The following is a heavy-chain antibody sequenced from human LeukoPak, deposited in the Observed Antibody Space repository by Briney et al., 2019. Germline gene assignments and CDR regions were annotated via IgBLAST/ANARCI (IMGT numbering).Heavy chain of an antibody. CDR1: GFTFSSYS. V-gene: IGHV3-21*01. J-gene: IGHJ4*02. Sequence: PGGSLRLSCAASGFTFSSYSMNWVRQAPGKGLEWVSSISSSSSYIYYADSVKGRFTISRDNAKNSLYLQMNSLRAEDTAVYYCARDDYGDPITHGYFDYWGQGTLVTVSS. D-gene: IGHD4-17*01. CDR3: ARDDYGDPITHGYFDY. CDR2: ISSSSSYI.